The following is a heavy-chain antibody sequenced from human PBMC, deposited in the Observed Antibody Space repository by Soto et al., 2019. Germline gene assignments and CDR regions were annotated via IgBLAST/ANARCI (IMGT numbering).Heavy chain of an antibody. Sequence: GGSLRLSCAASGFTFSTFEMSWVRQAPGKGLEWVSYISGSGSTLYSADSVKGRFTISRDNARNSLYLQMNSLRAEDTAVYYCARLTSYYDRSGYYYFDYWGQGTLVTVSS. V-gene: IGHV3-48*03. CDR2: ISGSGSTL. D-gene: IGHD3-22*01. CDR3: ARLTSYYDRSGYYYFDY. CDR1: GFTFSTFE. J-gene: IGHJ4*02.